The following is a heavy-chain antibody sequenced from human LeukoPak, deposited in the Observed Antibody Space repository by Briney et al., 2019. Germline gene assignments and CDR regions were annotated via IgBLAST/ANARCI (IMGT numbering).Heavy chain of an antibody. J-gene: IGHJ4*02. CDR3: ARDAPGLIIDY. D-gene: IGHD3-16*01. CDR2: ISYDGSNK. CDR1: GFTFSSYA. V-gene: IGHV3-30-3*01. Sequence: PGGSLRLSCAASGFTFSSYAMHRVRQAPGKGLEWVAVISYDGSNKYYADSVKGRFTISRDNSKNTLYLQMNSLRAEDTAVYYCARDAPGLIIDYWGQGTLVTVSS.